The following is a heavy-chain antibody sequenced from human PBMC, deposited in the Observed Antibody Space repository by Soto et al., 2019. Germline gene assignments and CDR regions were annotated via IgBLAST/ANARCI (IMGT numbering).Heavy chain of an antibody. J-gene: IGHJ4*02. CDR3: ARITIFGVVYY. CDR1: GGSFSGYY. D-gene: IGHD3-3*01. CDR2: INHSGST. V-gene: IGHV4-34*01. Sequence: SETLSLTCAVYGGSFSGYYWSWICQPPGKGLEWIGEINHSGSTNYNPSLKSRVTISVDTSKNQFSLKLSSVTAADTAVYYCARITIFGVVYYWGQGTLVTVSS.